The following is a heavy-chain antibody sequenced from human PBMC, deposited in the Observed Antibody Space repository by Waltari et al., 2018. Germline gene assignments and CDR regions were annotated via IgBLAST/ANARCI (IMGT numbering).Heavy chain of an antibody. D-gene: IGHD2-2*01. CDR3: ARDLAGRYQLPHTKGCWFDP. V-gene: IGHV4-34*01. Sequence: QVPLQQWGAGLLKPSETLSLTCAVYGGSFSGSSWTWIRQPPGKGLEWIGEINHSGSTNYNPSLKSRVTISVDTSKNQFSLKLSSVTAADTAVYYCARDLAGRYQLPHTKGCWFDPWGQGTLVTVSS. CDR2: INHSGST. CDR1: GGSFSGSS. J-gene: IGHJ5*02.